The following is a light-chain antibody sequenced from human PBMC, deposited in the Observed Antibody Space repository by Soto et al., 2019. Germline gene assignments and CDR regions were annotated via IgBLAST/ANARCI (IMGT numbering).Light chain of an antibody. J-gene: IGKJ1*01. Sequence: AIRMTQSPSSLSASTGDRVTITCRASQGISSYLAWYQQKPGKAPKLLIYAAYNLQSGVPSRFSGSGSGTDFTHTISCLQSEDFATYYCQQYYSYPRTFGQGTKVEIK. V-gene: IGKV1-8*01. CDR2: AAY. CDR1: QGISSY. CDR3: QQYYSYPRT.